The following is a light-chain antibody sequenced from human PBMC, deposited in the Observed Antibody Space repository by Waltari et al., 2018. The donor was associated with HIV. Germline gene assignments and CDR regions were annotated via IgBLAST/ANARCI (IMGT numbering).Light chain of an antibody. CDR3: QSADHSDSCV. Sequence: SYELTQPPSVSVSPGQTARITCSGDTLSSKYTSWYQQKPGQAPILVIFKAAERPSGIPERFSGSISGTTVTLTSSEVQTEDEADYYCQSADHSDSCVFGTGTTLTVL. V-gene: IGLV3-25*03. CDR1: TLSSKY. J-gene: IGLJ1*01. CDR2: KAA.